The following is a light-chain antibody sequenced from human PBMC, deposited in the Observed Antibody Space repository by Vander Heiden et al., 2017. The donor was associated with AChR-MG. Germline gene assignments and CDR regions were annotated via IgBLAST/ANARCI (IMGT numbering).Light chain of an antibody. CDR3: QQSYSTPEDT. V-gene: IGKV1-39*01. Sequence: IQMPQSPSSLSASVGDRVTITCRASQSISSYLNWYQQKPGKAPKLLIYAASSLQSGVPSRFSGSGSGTDFTLTISSLQPEDFATYYCQQSYSTPEDTFGPGTKVDIK. CDR2: AAS. J-gene: IGKJ3*01. CDR1: QSISSY.